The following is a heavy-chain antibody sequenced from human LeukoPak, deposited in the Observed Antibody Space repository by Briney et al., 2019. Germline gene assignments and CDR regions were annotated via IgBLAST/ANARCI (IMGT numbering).Heavy chain of an antibody. D-gene: IGHD3-22*01. CDR3: ARGGYIYYDSSGYYFEGNYFDY. CDR2: INWNGGST. J-gene: IGHJ4*02. V-gene: IGHV3-20*04. CDR1: GFPLRSYG. Sequence: GGSLRLSCATSGFPLRSYGMSWVRQAPGKGLEWVSGINWNGGSTGYADSVKGRFTISRDNAKNSLYLQMNSLRAEDTALYYCARGGYIYYDSSGYYFEGNYFDYWGQGTLVTVSS.